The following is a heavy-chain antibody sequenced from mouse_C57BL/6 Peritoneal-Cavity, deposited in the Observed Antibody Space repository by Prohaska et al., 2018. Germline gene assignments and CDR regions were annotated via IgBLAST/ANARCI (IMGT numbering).Heavy chain of an antibody. CDR2: ISSGSSTI. Sequence: EVQLVESGGGLVKPGGSLKLSCAASGFTFSDYGMHWVRQAPENGLEWVAYISSGSSTIYYADTVKGRFTISRDNAKNTLFLQMTSLRSEDTAMYYCATPDYGSSSYWYFDVWGTGTTVTVSS. J-gene: IGHJ1*03. CDR3: ATPDYGSSSYWYFDV. V-gene: IGHV5-17*01. D-gene: IGHD1-1*01. CDR1: GFTFSDYG.